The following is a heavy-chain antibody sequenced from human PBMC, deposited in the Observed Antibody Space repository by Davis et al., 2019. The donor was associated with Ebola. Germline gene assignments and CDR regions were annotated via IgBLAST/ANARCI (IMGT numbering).Heavy chain of an antibody. CDR3: TTTVVTHGRTFDI. V-gene: IGHV3-73*01. CDR1: GFTFSGSA. Sequence: GESLKISCAASGFTFSGSALHWVRQASGKGLEWVGRIRSKANSYATAYAASVKGRFTISRDDSKNTAYLQMNSLKTEDTAVYYRTTTVVTHGRTFDIWSRGTMVTVSS. D-gene: IGHD4-23*01. J-gene: IGHJ3*02. CDR2: IRSKANSYAT.